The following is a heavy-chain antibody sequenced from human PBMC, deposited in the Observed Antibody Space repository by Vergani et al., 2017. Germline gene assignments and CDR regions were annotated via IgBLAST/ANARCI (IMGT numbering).Heavy chain of an antibody. D-gene: IGHD4-17*01. J-gene: IGHJ4*02. CDR1: GFTFSIYS. CDR2: ISSSSSYI. CDR3: ARRSDYAEDY. Sequence: EVQLVESGGSLVKPGGSLRLSCAASGFTFSIYSMNGVRQAPGKGLEWVSSISSSSSYIYYADSVKGRFTISRDNAKNSLYLQMNSLRAEDTAVYYCARRSDYAEDYWGQGTLVTVSS. V-gene: IGHV3-21*02.